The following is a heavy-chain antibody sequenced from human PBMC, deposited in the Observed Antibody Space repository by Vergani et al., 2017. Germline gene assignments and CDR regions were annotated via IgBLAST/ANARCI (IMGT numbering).Heavy chain of an antibody. V-gene: IGHV3-11*04. Sequence: QVQLVESGGGVVQPGRSLTLSCAASGFTFSDYYMSWIRQAPGKGLEWVSYISSSGSTIYYADSVKGRFTISRDNAKNSLYLQMNSLRAEDTAVYYCARVDTKTLAVDYWGQGTLVTVSS. CDR2: ISSSGSTI. D-gene: IGHD3-9*01. CDR1: GFTFSDYY. J-gene: IGHJ4*02. CDR3: ARVDTKTLAVDY.